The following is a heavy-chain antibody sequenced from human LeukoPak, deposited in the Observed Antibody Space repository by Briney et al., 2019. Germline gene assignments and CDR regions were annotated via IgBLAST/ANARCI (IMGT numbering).Heavy chain of an antibody. CDR3: AKDPRWELLLGDYLEH. D-gene: IGHD2-15*01. CDR1: GFIFKDFA. Sequence: GGSLRLSCVASGFIFKDFAMTWVRQAPGKGLEWVSAISGHGGATQYAESVRGRFSISRNNSKKTLFLQMDNLRAEDTGIYFSAKDPRWELLLGDYLEHWGQGTVVTVSS. J-gene: IGHJ1*01. V-gene: IGHV3-23*01. CDR2: ISGHGGAT.